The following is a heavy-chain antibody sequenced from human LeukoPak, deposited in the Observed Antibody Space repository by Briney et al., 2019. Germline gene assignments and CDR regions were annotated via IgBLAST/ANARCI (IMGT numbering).Heavy chain of an antibody. Sequence: SETLSLTCAVYGGSFSGYYWSWIRQPPGKGLEWIGEINHSGSTNYNPSLKSRVTISVDTSKNQFSLKLSSVTAADTAVYYCARGQPEGLDLAQYYFDYWGQGTLVTVSS. CDR3: ARGQPEGLDLAQYYFDY. D-gene: IGHD2-2*03. CDR2: INHSGST. J-gene: IGHJ4*02. CDR1: GGSFSGYY. V-gene: IGHV4-34*01.